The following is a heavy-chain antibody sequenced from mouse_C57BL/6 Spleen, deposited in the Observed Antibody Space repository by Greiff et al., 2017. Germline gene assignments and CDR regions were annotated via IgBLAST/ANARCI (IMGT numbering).Heavy chain of an antibody. CDR3: TTDSNYEFFAY. CDR1: GFNIQDDY. Sequence: EVKLQESGAELVRPGASVKLSCTASGFNIQDDYMHWVKQRPEQGLEWIGWIDPENGDTEYASKFQGKATITADTSSNTAYLQLSSLTSEDTAVYYCTTDSNYEFFAYWGQGTLVTVSA. J-gene: IGHJ3*01. CDR2: IDPENGDT. D-gene: IGHD2-5*01. V-gene: IGHV14-4*01.